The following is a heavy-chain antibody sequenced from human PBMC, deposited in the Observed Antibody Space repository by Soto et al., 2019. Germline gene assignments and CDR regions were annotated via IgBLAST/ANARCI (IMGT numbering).Heavy chain of an antibody. CDR1: GYTFTSYG. D-gene: IGHD2-15*01. CDR2: ISAYNGNT. CDR3: AGDRGYCSCGSCYGWFDP. J-gene: IGHJ5*02. V-gene: IGHV1-18*01. Sequence: QVQLVQSGAEVKKPGASVKVSCKASGYTFTSYGISWVRQAPGQGLEWMGWISAYNGNTNYAQKLQGRVTRTTDTSTSIVYMELRSLRSDDTAVYYCAGDRGYCSCGSCYGWFDPWGQGTLVTVSS.